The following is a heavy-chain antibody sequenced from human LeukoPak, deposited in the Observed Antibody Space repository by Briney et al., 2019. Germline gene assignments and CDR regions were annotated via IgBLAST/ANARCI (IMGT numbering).Heavy chain of an antibody. CDR2: IYYSGST. D-gene: IGHD6-19*01. J-gene: IGHJ4*02. V-gene: IGHV4-61*01. CDR3: ARGVAVARNLDY. Sequence: SETLSLTCTVSGGSVSSGSYYWSWIRQPPGKGLEWIGYIYYSGSTNYNPSLKSRVTISVNTSKNQCSLKLSSVTAADTAVYYCARGVAVARNLDYWGQGTLGTVSS. CDR1: GGSVSSGSYY.